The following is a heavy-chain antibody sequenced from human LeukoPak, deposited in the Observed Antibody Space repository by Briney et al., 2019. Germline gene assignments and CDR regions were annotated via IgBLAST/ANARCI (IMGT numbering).Heavy chain of an antibody. CDR3: ARDGYGNNYMDV. J-gene: IGHJ6*03. CDR2: IYSGGTT. CDR1: AFTGSCNF. Sequence: PGGYLRLSCAASAFTGSCNFMSWVRPGPGKGLVWVSDIYSGGTTYYPDSVKGRFTISRDNSKNTLSLQINSLRAENTAVYYCARDGYGNNYMDVWGKGTTVTVSS. V-gene: IGHV3-53*01. D-gene: IGHD1/OR15-1a*01.